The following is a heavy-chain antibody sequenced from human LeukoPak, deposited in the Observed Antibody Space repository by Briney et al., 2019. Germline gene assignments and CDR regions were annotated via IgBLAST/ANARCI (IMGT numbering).Heavy chain of an antibody. V-gene: IGHV1-46*01. J-gene: IGHJ4*02. Sequence: GASVKVSCKASGYTFTSYYMHWVRQAPGQGLEWMGIINPSGCSTSYAQKFQGRVTMTRDTSTSTVYMELSSLRSEDTAVYYCARDTSVMAIAVADYYFDYWGQGTLVTVSS. CDR1: GYTFTSYY. D-gene: IGHD6-19*01. CDR2: INPSGCST. CDR3: ARDTSVMAIAVADYYFDY.